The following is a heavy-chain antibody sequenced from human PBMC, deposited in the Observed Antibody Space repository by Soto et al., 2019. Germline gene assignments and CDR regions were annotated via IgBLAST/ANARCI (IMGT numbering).Heavy chain of an antibody. CDR3: AKTPISDDVFDI. CDR1: GFNFDDYA. Sequence: EVQLVESGGGMVQPGRSLRLSCAASGFNFDDYAMHWVRQAPGKGLEWVSAIGWNSGRIGYANSVKGRFTISRDNAKNSLYLQMSSLRPEDTALYYCAKTPISDDVFDIWGHGTLVTVSS. CDR2: IGWNSGRI. V-gene: IGHV3-9*01. J-gene: IGHJ3*02.